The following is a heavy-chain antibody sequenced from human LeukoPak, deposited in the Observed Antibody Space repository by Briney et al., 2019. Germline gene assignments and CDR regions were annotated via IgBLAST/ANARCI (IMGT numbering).Heavy chain of an antibody. D-gene: IGHD2-15*01. CDR2: IWYDGSNK. V-gene: IGHV3-33*01. CDR1: GFNFSSYG. Sequence: PGRSLRLSCAASGFNFSSYGMHWGRQAPGRGLEWVAVIWYDGSNKYYTDSVKGRFTISGDNSKHTLYLQMNSLRAEDTAVYYCARGQYSPDYWGQGTLVTVSS. CDR3: ARGQYSPDY. J-gene: IGHJ4*02.